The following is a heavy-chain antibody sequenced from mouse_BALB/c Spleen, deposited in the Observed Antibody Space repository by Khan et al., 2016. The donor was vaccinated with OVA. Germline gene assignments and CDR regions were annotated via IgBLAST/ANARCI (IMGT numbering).Heavy chain of an antibody. D-gene: IGHD2-14*01. CDR1: GDSITSGY. CDR3: ARSTYRYAFAY. CDR2: MTYTGYT. J-gene: IGHJ3*01. V-gene: IGHV3-8*02. Sequence: VQLKESGPSLVKPSQTLSLTCSVTGDSITSGYWSWIRKFPGNKLEYMGYMTYTGYTDYNPSLKSRLAITRHTSKNQYDLQLNSVTTEDTATYYCARSTYRYAFAYWGQGTLVTVSA.